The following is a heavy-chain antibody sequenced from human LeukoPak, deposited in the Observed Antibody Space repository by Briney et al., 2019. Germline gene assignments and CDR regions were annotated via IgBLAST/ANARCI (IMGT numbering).Heavy chain of an antibody. D-gene: IGHD5-12*01. J-gene: IGHJ4*02. CDR1: GFPFINAW. Sequence: GGSLRLSCAASGFPFINAWMNWVRQAPGKGLEWVAVISYDGSNKYYADSVKGRFTISRDNSKNTLYLQMNSLRAEDTAVYYCANGRLRGYPYYFDYWGQGTLVTVSS. CDR2: ISYDGSNK. V-gene: IGHV3-30*18. CDR3: ANGRLRGYPYYFDY.